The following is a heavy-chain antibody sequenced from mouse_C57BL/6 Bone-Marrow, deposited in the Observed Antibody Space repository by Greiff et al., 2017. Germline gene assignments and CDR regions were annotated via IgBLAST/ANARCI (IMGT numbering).Heavy chain of an antibody. J-gene: IGHJ4*01. CDR3: ANYAMDY. CDR2: IWRGGST. Sequence: VQLQQSGPGLVQPSQSLSITCTVSGFSFTSYGVHWVRQSPGKGLEWLGVIWRGGSTDYNAPFMSRLSITKDNSKSQVFFKMISLQADDTAIYYCANYAMDYWGQGTSVTVSS. V-gene: IGHV2-5*01. CDR1: GFSFTSYG.